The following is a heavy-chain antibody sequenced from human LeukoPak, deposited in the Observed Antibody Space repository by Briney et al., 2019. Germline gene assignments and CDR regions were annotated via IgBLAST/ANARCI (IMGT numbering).Heavy chain of an antibody. CDR3: AKVSPHYDILTHSASYFDY. Sequence: PGRSLRLSCAASGFTFSSYGMHWARQAPGKGLEWVAVISYDGSNKYYADSVKGRFTISRDNSKNTLYLQMNSLRAEDTAVYYCAKVSPHYDILTHSASYFDYWGQGTLVTVSS. V-gene: IGHV3-30*18. CDR2: ISYDGSNK. D-gene: IGHD3-9*01. CDR1: GFTFSSYG. J-gene: IGHJ4*02.